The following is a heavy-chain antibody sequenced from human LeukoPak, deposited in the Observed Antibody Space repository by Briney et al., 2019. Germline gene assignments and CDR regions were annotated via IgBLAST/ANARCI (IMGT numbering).Heavy chain of an antibody. J-gene: IGHJ4*02. CDR3: ARAGPTPYSGSYSLFDY. CDR2: INHSGST. D-gene: IGHD1-26*01. Sequence: SETLSLTCPDYVWSFSGYYWSWIRQPPGKGLEWIGEINHSGSTNYNPSLKSRVPISVDTSKNQFSLKLSSVTAADTAVYYRARAGPTPYSGSYSLFDYWGQGTLVTVSS. CDR1: VWSFSGYY. V-gene: IGHV4-34*01.